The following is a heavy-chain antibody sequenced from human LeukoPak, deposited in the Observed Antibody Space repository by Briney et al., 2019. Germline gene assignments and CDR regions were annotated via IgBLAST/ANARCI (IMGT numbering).Heavy chain of an antibody. D-gene: IGHD3-22*01. V-gene: IGHV3-48*03. Sequence: GGSLRLSCAASGFTFSSYEMNWVRQAPGKGLEWVSYISSSGSTIYYADSVKGRFTISRDNAKNSLYLQMNSLRAEDTAVYYCATQGGPYDSSDYYYVRGAFDIWGQGTMVTVSS. J-gene: IGHJ3*02. CDR2: ISSSGSTI. CDR1: GFTFSSYE. CDR3: ATQGGPYDSSDYYYVRGAFDI.